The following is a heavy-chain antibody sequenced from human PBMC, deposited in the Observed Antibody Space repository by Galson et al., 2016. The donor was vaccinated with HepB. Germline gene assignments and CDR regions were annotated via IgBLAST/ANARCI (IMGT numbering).Heavy chain of an antibody. V-gene: IGHV4-34*01. CDR1: GESLSGYY. CDR2: IHHSGST. J-gene: IGHJ6*02. Sequence: SETLSLTCAVYGESLSGYYWSWIRQPPGKGLEWIGEIHHSGSTNYSPSLKSRVTISLDTSKNHFSLSLSSVTAADTAVYYCAREWGYYGMDVWGQGTTVTVSS. CDR3: AREWGYYGMDV. D-gene: IGHD1-26*01.